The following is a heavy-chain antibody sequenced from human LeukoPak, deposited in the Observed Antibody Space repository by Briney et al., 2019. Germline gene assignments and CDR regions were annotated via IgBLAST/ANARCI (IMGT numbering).Heavy chain of an antibody. Sequence: PGGSLRLSCTVSGFTFSDYYKTWVRQAPGKGLEWLSYISGNSGDINYLDSVRGRFTISRDNAKNSLYLQMNSLRVEDTAVYYCTRDPRRLDYLGQGTLVTVSS. CDR3: TRDPRRLDY. V-gene: IGHV3-11*05. J-gene: IGHJ4*02. CDR2: ISGNSGDI. CDR1: GFTFSDYY.